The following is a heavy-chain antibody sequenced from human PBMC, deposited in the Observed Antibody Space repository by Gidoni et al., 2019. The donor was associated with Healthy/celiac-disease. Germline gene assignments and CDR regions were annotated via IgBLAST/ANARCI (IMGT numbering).Heavy chain of an antibody. CDR1: GFTFSSYA. CDR2: ISGSGGSP. Sequence: EVQLLESGGGLVQPGGSLRLSCAAAGFTFSSYAMRWVRQAPGKGLEWVSAISGSGGSPYYADSVKGRFTISRDNSKNTLYLQMNSLRAEDTAVYYCAKAGSSFHLYPLFDYWGQGTLVTVSS. V-gene: IGHV3-23*01. CDR3: AKAGSSFHLYPLFDY. J-gene: IGHJ4*02. D-gene: IGHD6-6*01.